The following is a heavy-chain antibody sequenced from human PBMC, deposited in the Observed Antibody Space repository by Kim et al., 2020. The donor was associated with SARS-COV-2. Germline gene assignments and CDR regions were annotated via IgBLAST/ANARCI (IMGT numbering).Heavy chain of an antibody. Sequence: GGSLRLSCAASGFTFSSYGMHWVRQAPGKGLEWVAVISYDGSNKYYADSVKGRFTISRDNSKNTLYLQMNSLRAEDTAVYYCAKDDPVVGPFDYWAREPWSPSPQ. V-gene: IGHV3-30*18. CDR3: AKDDPVVGPFDY. CDR1: GFTFSSYG. J-gene: IGHJ4*02. D-gene: IGHD3-22*01. CDR2: ISYDGSNK.